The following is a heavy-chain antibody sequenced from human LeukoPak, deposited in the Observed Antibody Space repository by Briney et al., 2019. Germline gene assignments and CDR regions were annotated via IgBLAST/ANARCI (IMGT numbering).Heavy chain of an antibody. V-gene: IGHV3-30*04. CDR1: GFTFSGSA. D-gene: IGHD2-2*01. CDR2: ISYDGSNK. J-gene: IGHJ4*02. CDR3: ARVMGRYCSSTSCYVDY. Sequence: PGGSLRLSCAASGFTFSGSALHWVRQAPGKGLEWVAVISYDGSNKYYADSVKGRFTISRDNSKNTLYLQMNSLRAEDTAVYYCARVMGRYCSSTSCYVDYWGQGTLVTVSS.